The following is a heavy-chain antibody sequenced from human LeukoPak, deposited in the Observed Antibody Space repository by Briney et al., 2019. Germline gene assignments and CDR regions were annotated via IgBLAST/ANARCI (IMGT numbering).Heavy chain of an antibody. V-gene: IGHV1-69*13. CDR1: GGTFSSYA. CDR2: IIPIFGTA. Sequence: ASVKVSCKASGGTFSSYAISWVRQAPGQGLEWMGGIIPIFGTANYAQKFQGRVTITADESTSTAYMELSSLRSEDTTVYYCARSITMIVVDLSEGWFDPWGQGTLVTVFS. J-gene: IGHJ5*02. CDR3: ARSITMIVVDLSEGWFDP. D-gene: IGHD3-22*01.